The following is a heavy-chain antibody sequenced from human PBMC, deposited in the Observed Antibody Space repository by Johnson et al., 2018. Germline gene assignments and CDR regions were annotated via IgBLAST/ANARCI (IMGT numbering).Heavy chain of an antibody. CDR2: FIPIFGAA. CDR3: ATPISAGAEYFQH. V-gene: IGHV1-69*13. J-gene: IGHJ1*01. D-gene: IGHD3-3*01. CDR1: GGTFSSYG. Sequence: QVQLVQSGAEVKKPGASVKVSCKASGGTFSSYGISWVRQAPGQGLEWMGGFIPIFGAANYGQKFQGRVTITADESTNTAYMELGSLRSEATAVDYCATPISAGAEYFQHWGQGTRVTVSS.